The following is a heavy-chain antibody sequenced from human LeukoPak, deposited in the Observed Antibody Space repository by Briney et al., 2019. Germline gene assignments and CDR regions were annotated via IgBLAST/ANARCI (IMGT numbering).Heavy chain of an antibody. CDR2: FVPEDGET. D-gene: IGHD3-10*02. Sequence: GASVKVSCKVSGYTLTEVSMHWVRHAPGKGLEWMGGFVPEDGETIYAQKFQGRVTMTEDTSTDTAYMELSSLRSEDTAVYYCATDSTMSRSYYYYYVMDVWGQGATVTVSS. CDR1: GYTLTEVS. V-gene: IGHV1-24*01. CDR3: ATDSTMSRSYYYYYVMDV. J-gene: IGHJ6*02.